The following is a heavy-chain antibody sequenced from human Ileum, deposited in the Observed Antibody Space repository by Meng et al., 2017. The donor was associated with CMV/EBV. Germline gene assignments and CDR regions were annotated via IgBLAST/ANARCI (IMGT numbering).Heavy chain of an antibody. Sequence: GESLKISCTASEFTVSESYMNWVRQAPGKGLEWGSVIYGGGTTKYADSVKGRFTISRDNSKNTLFLQMSSLRAEDTAVYYCAGETGLPNGMDVWGQGTTVTVSS. D-gene: IGHD4-11*01. V-gene: IGHV3-53*01. J-gene: IGHJ6*02. CDR3: AGETGLPNGMDV. CDR1: EFTVSESY. CDR2: IYGGGTT.